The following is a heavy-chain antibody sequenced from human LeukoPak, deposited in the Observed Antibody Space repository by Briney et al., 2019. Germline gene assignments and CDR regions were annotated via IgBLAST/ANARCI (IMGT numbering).Heavy chain of an antibody. V-gene: IGHV3-15*01. Sequence: GGSLRLSCAASGLIFSNAWMTWIRQGPGKGLEWVGRIKSKTDGGTTDYAAPVKGRFTISRDDSKNILYLQMNSLKTEDTAVYYCTTSRRIGSARDYWGQGTLVTVSS. CDR1: GLIFSNAW. D-gene: IGHD1-26*01. CDR2: IKSKTDGGTT. J-gene: IGHJ4*02. CDR3: TTSRRIGSARDY.